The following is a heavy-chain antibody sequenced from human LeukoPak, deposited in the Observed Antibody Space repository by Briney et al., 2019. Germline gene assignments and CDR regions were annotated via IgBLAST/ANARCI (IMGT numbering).Heavy chain of an antibody. Sequence: ASVKVSCKASGYTFISYYVHWVRQAPGQGPEWMGIINPSGGSTGYAQKFQGRVTMTRDMSTSTVYMELNSLTSEDTAVYYCAREGGRWNGDYWGQGTLVTVSS. CDR2: INPSGGST. V-gene: IGHV1-46*01. J-gene: IGHJ4*02. CDR1: GYTFISYY. D-gene: IGHD1-1*01. CDR3: AREGGRWNGDY.